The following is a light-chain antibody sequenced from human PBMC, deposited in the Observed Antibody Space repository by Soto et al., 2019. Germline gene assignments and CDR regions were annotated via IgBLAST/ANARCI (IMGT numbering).Light chain of an antibody. Sequence: DLQMAQSPSGLCASVGDRFTITCQASQNINNYLNWYKQKPGRAPKLLIYDASNLEAGVPSRLRGSGSGTDFTFTISSMKPEDIATYYCQQYENIPTFGQGTRLEIK. V-gene: IGKV1-33*01. CDR1: QNINNY. J-gene: IGKJ5*01. CDR3: QQYENIPT. CDR2: DAS.